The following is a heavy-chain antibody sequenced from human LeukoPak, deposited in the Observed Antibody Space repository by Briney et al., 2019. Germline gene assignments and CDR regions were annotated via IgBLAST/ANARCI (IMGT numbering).Heavy chain of an antibody. D-gene: IGHD2-2*01. V-gene: IGHV3-21*01. CDR1: GLTFNSYS. J-gene: IGHJ4*02. CDR2: ISSSNSYI. CDR3: AALRPDTDCGSTSCYFFN. Sequence: GGSLTLSCAASGLTFNSYSMNCPRHAPGKGLECVSSISSSNSYIYYADSEKGRLTISRDHAKISLYPKMNSLRAGDTAVYYWAALRPDTDCGSTSCYFFNWGQGTLVTVSS.